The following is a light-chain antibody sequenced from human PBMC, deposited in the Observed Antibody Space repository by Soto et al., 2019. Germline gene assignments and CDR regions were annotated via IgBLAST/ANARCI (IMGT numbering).Light chain of an antibody. V-gene: IGKV3-15*01. J-gene: IGKJ4*01. CDR2: GAS. CDR1: QSANSR. Sequence: EIVMTQSPATLSVSPGDRVTLSCRPSQSANSRLAWYQQNPGQAPRLLIYGASTRATDIPARFSGSGSGTEFTLTISSLQSEDFGVYYCQQSNNWPLSFGGGTKVEIK. CDR3: QQSNNWPLS.